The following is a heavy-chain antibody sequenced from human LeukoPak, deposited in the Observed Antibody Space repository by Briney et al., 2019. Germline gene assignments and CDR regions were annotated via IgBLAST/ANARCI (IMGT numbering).Heavy chain of an antibody. J-gene: IGHJ4*02. CDR1: GFTFRSYA. D-gene: IGHD2-2*01. CDR2: ISGSGDST. CDR3: ARVNRLDCSSTSCYDKIYRTFDY. Sequence: PGGSLRLSCVASGFTFRSYAMSWVRQAPGKGLEWVSGISGSGDSTYYADSVKGRFSISRDNSKNTLYLQMNSLRAEDTAVYYCARVNRLDCSSTSCYDKIYRTFDYWGQGTLVTVSS. V-gene: IGHV3-23*01.